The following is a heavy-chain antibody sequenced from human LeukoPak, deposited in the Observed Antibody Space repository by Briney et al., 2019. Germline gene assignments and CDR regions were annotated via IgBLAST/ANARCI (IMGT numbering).Heavy chain of an antibody. CDR3: ARGAFGLEYQLQNYYYYYMDV. J-gene: IGHJ6*03. D-gene: IGHD2-2*01. V-gene: IGHV1-2*02. CDR1: LYTFTGYY. CDR2: INPNSGGT. Sequence: ASVKVSGKASLYTFTGYYMHWVSQAPGQGLEWRGWINPNSGGTNYAQKFQGRVTMTRDTSISTAYMELSRLRSDDTAVYYCARGAFGLEYQLQNYYYYYMDVWGKGTTVTVSS.